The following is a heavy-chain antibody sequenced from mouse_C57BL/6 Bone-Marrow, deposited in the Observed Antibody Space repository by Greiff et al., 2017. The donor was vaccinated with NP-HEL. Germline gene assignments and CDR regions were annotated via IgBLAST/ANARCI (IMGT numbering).Heavy chain of an antibody. CDR2: IYPRSGNT. Sequence: VKLVESGAELARPGASVKLSCKASGYTFTSYGISWVKQRTGQGLEWIGEIYPRSGNTYYNEKFKGKATLTADTSSSTAYMELRSLTSEDSAVYFCARLRRFAYWGQGTLVTVSA. CDR3: ARLRRFAY. CDR1: GYTFTSYG. D-gene: IGHD1-1*01. V-gene: IGHV1-81*01. J-gene: IGHJ3*01.